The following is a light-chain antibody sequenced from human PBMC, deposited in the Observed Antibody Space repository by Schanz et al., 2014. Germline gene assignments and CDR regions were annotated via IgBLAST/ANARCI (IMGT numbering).Light chain of an antibody. J-gene: IGKJ2*01. Sequence: IVMTQSPATLSVSPGERASLSCRASQSVYRNLAWYQQKPGQAPRLLIYGASSRATGIPDRFSGSGSGTDFTLTISRLEPEDFAVYYCQQYGSSQYTFGQGTKLEIK. CDR1: QSVYRN. CDR3: QQYGSSQYT. V-gene: IGKV3-20*01. CDR2: GAS.